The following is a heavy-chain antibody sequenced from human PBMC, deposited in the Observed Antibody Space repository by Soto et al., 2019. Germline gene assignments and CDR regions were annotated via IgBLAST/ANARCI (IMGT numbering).Heavy chain of an antibody. Sequence: PGGSLRLSCAASGFTFDDYAMHWVRQAPGKGLEWVSGISWNSGSIGYADSVKGRFTISRDNAKNSLYLQMNSLRAEDTALYYCTSHLGELSFPRAFDIWGQGTMVTVSS. D-gene: IGHD3-16*02. CDR1: GFTFDDYA. V-gene: IGHV3-9*01. CDR3: TSHLGELSFPRAFDI. J-gene: IGHJ3*02. CDR2: ISWNSGSI.